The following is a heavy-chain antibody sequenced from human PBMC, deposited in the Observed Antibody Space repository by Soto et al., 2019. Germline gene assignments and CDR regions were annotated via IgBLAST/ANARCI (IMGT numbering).Heavy chain of an antibody. CDR1: NGSVSSGTYS. CDR2: IYYSGST. V-gene: IGHV4-61*01. D-gene: IGHD3-3*01. J-gene: IGHJ5*02. CDR3: ARDGGASWFDP. Sequence: LSLTCTVSNGSVSSGTYSWSWIRQPPGKGLEWIGYIYYSGSTNYNPSLKSRVTISVDTSKNQFSLKLSSVTAADTAVYYCARDGGASWFDPWGQGTLVTVSS.